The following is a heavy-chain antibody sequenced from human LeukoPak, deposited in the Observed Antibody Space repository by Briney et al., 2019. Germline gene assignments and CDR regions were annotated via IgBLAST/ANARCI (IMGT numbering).Heavy chain of an antibody. J-gene: IGHJ5*02. CDR3: ARGGTAAGYNWFDP. CDR2: TYTSGST. Sequence: SETLSLTCTVSGGSISSYYWSWIRQPAGKGLEWIGRTYTSGSTNYNPSLKSRVTMSVDTSKNQFSLKLSSVTAADTAVYYCARGGTAAGYNWFDPWGQGTLVTVSS. CDR1: GGSISSYY. D-gene: IGHD6-13*01. V-gene: IGHV4-4*07.